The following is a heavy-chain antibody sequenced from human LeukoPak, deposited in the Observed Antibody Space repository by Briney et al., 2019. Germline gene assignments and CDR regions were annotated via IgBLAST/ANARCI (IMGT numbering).Heavy chain of an antibody. CDR2: IYYNGDT. D-gene: IGHD1-14*01. CDR3: ARENPYYYYMDV. Sequence: PSETLTLTCTASGFTFRSYYWDWIRQAPGKGLEWIGYIYYNGDTKYSPSLKSRVILSVDTSKNQFSLNLKSVTDADSAVYYCARENPYYYYMDVWGKGTTVTVSS. V-gene: IGHV4-59*01. J-gene: IGHJ6*03. CDR1: GFTFRSYY.